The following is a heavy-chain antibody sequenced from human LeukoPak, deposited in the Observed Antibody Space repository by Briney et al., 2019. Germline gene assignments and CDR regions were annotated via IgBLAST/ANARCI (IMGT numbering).Heavy chain of an antibody. Sequence: GSLRLSCAASGFTFSSYEMNWVRQAPGKGLEWVSYIGSSGSTIYYADSVKGRFTISRDNAKNSLYLQMNSLRAEDTAVYYCAREAGEIGYWGQGTLVTVSS. CDR1: GFTFSSYE. CDR3: AREAGEIGY. D-gene: IGHD7-27*01. V-gene: IGHV3-48*03. J-gene: IGHJ4*02. CDR2: IGSSGSTI.